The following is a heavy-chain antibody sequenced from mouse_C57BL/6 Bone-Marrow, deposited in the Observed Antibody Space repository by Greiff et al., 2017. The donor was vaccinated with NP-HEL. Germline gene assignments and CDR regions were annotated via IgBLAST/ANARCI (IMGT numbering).Heavy chain of an antibody. CDR1: GYTFTDYY. CDR2: INPNNGGT. V-gene: IGHV1-26*01. D-gene: IGHD2-4*01. CDR3: ARSADYDEVYAMDY. J-gene: IGHJ4*01. Sequence: EVQLQQSGPELVKPGASVKISCKASGYTFTDYYMNWVKQSHGKSLEWIGDINPNNGGTSYNQKFKGKATLTVDKSSSTAYMELRSLTSEDSAVYYCARSADYDEVYAMDYWGQGTSVTVSS.